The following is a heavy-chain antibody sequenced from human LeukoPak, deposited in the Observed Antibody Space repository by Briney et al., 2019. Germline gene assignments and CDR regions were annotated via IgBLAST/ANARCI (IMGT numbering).Heavy chain of an antibody. D-gene: IGHD3-10*01. CDR3: ARSLRVRGVPDYMDV. CDR2: IYSGGST. V-gene: IGHV3-66*01. Sequence: PGGSLRLSCAASGFTVSSNYMSWVRQAPGKGLEWVSVIYSGGSTYYADSVKGRFTISRDNSKNTLYLQMNSLGAEDTAVYYCARSLRVRGVPDYMDVWGKGTTVTISS. CDR1: GFTVSSNY. J-gene: IGHJ6*03.